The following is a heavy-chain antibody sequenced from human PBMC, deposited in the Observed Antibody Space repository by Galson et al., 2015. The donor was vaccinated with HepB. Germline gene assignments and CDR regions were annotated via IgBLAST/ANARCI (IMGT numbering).Heavy chain of an antibody. Sequence: SLRLSCAASEFTFSRYGMHWVRQPPGKGLEGVAVISYDGTKKYYEDSVKGRFTISRDNSKNTVSLQMNSLRADDTAVYFCAKEAFMYSNGRDWYFDLWGRGTLVTVSS. D-gene: IGHD6-19*01. CDR3: AKEAFMYSNGRDWYFDL. J-gene: IGHJ2*01. V-gene: IGHV3-30*18. CDR1: EFTFSRYG. CDR2: ISYDGTKK.